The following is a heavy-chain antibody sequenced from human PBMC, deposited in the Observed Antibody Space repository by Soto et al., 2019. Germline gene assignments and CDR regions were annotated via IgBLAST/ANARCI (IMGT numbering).Heavy chain of an antibody. J-gene: IGHJ6*02. D-gene: IGHD4-17*01. CDR1: GGSISSSSYY. CDR3: ARLPDYGDYYYYGMDV. V-gene: IGHV4-39*01. Sequence: QLQLQESGPGLVKPSETLSLTCTVSGGSISSSSYYWGWIRQPPGKGLEWIGSIYYSGSTYYNPSLKRRVTISVDTSKNQFSLKLSSVTAADTAVYYCARLPDYGDYYYYGMDVWGQGTTVTVSS. CDR2: IYYSGST.